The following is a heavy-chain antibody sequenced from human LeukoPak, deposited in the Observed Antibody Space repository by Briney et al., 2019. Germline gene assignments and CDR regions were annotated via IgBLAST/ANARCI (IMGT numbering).Heavy chain of an antibody. CDR1: GFTFSSYS. V-gene: IGHV3-21*01. Sequence: GGSLRLSCAASGFTFSSYSMNWVRQAPGKGLEWVSSISSSSSYIYYADSVKGRFTISRDNAKNPLYLQMNSLRAEDTAVYYCARASYSSSWYLNYWGQGTLVTVSS. CDR2: ISSSSSYI. J-gene: IGHJ4*02. CDR3: ARASYSSSWYLNY. D-gene: IGHD6-13*01.